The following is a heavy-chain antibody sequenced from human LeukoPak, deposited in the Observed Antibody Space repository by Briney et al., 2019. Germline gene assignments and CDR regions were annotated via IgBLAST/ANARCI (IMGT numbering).Heavy chain of an antibody. CDR3: ARDRGDPDYYFDQ. D-gene: IGHD7-27*01. CDR2: VWYDGSEK. CDR1: GLTFRSYA. J-gene: IGHJ4*02. V-gene: IGHV3-33*01. Sequence: GGSWRFSCQALGLTFRSYAIHWVGKAPGRGLEGVAVVWYDGSEKYYADSVKGRFTISRDNSKNTLYLQMNSLRAEDTAIYYCARDRGDPDYYFDQWGQGTLVTVSS.